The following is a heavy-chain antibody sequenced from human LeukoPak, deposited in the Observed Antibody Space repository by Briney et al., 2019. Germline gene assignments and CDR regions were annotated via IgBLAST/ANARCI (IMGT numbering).Heavy chain of an antibody. V-gene: IGHV4-34*01. CDR3: ARATLGYIVVVPAAFDY. Sequence: SETLSLTCAVYGGSFSGYYWSWIRQPPGKGLEWIGEINHSGSTNYNPSLKSRVTISVDTSKNQFSLKLSSVTAADTAVYYCARATLGYIVVVPAAFDYWGQGTLVTVSS. D-gene: IGHD2-2*01. CDR1: GGSFSGYY. J-gene: IGHJ4*02. CDR2: INHSGST.